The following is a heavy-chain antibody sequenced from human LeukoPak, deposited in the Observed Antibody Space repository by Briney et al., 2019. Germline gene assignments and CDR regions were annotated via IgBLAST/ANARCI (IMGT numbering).Heavy chain of an antibody. CDR3: ARGPGFRADCSSTSCPGNYFDY. CDR2: INHSGST. D-gene: IGHD2-2*01. CDR1: GGSFSGYY. J-gene: IGHJ4*02. Sequence: SETLSLTCAVYGGSFSGYYWSWIRQPPGKGLEWIGEINHSGSTNYNPSLKSRVTISVDTSKNQFSLKLSSVTAADTAVYYCARGPGFRADCSSTSCPGNYFDYWGQGTLVTVSS. V-gene: IGHV4-34*01.